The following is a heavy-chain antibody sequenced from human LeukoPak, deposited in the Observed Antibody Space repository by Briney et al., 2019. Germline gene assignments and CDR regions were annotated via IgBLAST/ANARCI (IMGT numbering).Heavy chain of an antibody. CDR1: GGSISSYY. D-gene: IGHD3-3*01. V-gene: IGHV4-59*01. J-gene: IGHJ4*02. CDR3: ARDTSGYKGPHFDY. CDR2: IYDSGIT. Sequence: SETLSLTCTVSGGSISSYYWTWIRQPPGKGLEWIGYIYDSGITNYNPSLRSRVTISLDTSKSQFSLKVSSVTAADTAVYYCARDTSGYKGPHFDYWGQGTLVTVSS.